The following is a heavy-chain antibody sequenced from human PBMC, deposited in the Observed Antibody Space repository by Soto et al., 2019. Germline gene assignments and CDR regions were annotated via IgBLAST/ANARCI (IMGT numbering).Heavy chain of an antibody. Sequence: GGSLRLSCAASGFTFNDHSMHWVRQAPGKGLEWVSGISWNGGSRGYADSVQGRFIISRDNAKNSLYLQMNSLKPEDTALYYCAKDLRSTAWYSISFFDYWGQEPWSPSPQ. CDR2: ISWNGGSR. CDR1: GFTFNDHS. V-gene: IGHV3-9*01. D-gene: IGHD6-13*01. CDR3: AKDLRSTAWYSISFFDY. J-gene: IGHJ4*01.